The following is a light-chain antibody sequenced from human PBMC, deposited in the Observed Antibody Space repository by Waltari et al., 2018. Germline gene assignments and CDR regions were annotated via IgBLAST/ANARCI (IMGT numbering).Light chain of an antibody. V-gene: IGLV2-14*04. J-gene: IGLJ3*02. Sequence: VSGSPGQSITISCTGTSSDDGGYKYVSWYQQHPGKAPKVMIYDVSKRPSGVSNRFSGSKSGNTGSLTISWLQAEDEADYYWISYTSSNTWVFGGGTKLTVL. CDR3: ISYTSSNTWV. CDR1: SSDDGGYKY. CDR2: DVS.